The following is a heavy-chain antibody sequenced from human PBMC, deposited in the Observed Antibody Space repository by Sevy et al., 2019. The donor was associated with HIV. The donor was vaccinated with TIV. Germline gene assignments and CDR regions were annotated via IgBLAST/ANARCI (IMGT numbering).Heavy chain of an antibody. Sequence: SETLSLTCTVSGGSISSGGYYWSWIRQHPGKGLEWIGYIYYSWSTYYNPSLKSRVTISVDTSKNQFSLKLSSVTAADTAVYYCARDRLRDVLVGIQLWFLDGMDVWGQGTTVTVSS. J-gene: IGHJ6*02. V-gene: IGHV4-31*03. D-gene: IGHD5-18*01. CDR3: ARDRLRDVLVGIQLWFLDGMDV. CDR2: IYYSWST. CDR1: GGSISSGGYY.